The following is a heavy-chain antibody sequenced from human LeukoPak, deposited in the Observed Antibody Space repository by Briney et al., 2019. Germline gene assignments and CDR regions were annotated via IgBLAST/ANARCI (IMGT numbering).Heavy chain of an antibody. Sequence: ASVKVSCKASGYTFTSYYMHWLRQAPGQGLEWMGIINPSGGSTSYAQKFQGRVTMTRDMSTSTDYMELSSLRSEDTAVYYCASSVSSGYYYGDYWGQGTLVTVSS. J-gene: IGHJ4*02. CDR2: INPSGGST. D-gene: IGHD3-22*01. V-gene: IGHV1-46*01. CDR3: ASSVSSGYYYGDY. CDR1: GYTFTSYY.